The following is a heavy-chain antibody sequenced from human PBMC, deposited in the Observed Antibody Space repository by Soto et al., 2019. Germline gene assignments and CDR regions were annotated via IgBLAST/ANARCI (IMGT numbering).Heavy chain of an antibody. Sequence: ASVKVSCKASGYTFTSYDINWVRQATGQGLEWMGWMNPNSGNTGHAQKFQGRVTITRDTSASTAYMELRGLRSEDTAVYYCAILGTYYFDNSDNYFDFWGQGTLVTVSS. J-gene: IGHJ4*02. CDR2: MNPNSGNT. CDR3: AILGTYYFDNSDNYFDF. D-gene: IGHD3-22*01. CDR1: GYTFTSYD. V-gene: IGHV1-8*01.